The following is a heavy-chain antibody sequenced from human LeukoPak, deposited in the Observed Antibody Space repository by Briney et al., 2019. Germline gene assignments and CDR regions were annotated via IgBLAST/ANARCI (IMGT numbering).Heavy chain of an antibody. CDR3: AKAKTPFVVVTAVDS. CDR1: GFTFSSYA. CDR2: ISAGGGST. J-gene: IGHJ4*02. V-gene: IGHV3-23*01. Sequence: GGSLRLSCAASGFTFSSYAMSWVRQAPGKGLEWVSTISAGGGSTYYADSVKGRFTISRDNSQNTLHLQMNSLRAEDPAVYYCAKAKTPFVVVTAVDSWGQGTLVTVSS. D-gene: IGHD2-21*02.